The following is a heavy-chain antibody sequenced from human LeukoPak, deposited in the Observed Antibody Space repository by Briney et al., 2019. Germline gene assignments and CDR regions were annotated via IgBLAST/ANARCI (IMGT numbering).Heavy chain of an antibody. V-gene: IGHV3-53*01. CDR2: VYSSGNT. CDR3: ARRRDGYNWVYFDL. CDR1: GFSVSSNY. D-gene: IGHD5-24*01. Sequence: GGSLRLSCAASGFSVSSNYMSWVRQAPGKGLEWVSVVYSSGNTYYADSVKGRFTISRDNAKNSLYLQMNSLRAEDTAVYYCARRRDGYNWVYFDLWGRGTLVTVSS. J-gene: IGHJ2*01.